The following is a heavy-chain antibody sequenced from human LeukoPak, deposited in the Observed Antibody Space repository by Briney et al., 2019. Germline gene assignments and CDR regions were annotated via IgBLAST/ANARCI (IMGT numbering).Heavy chain of an antibody. Sequence: ASVEVSCKASGYTFTSYYMHWVRQAPGQGLEWMGIINPSGGSTSYAQKFQGRVTMTRDTSTSTVYMELSSLRSEDTAVYYCARDFKVTMVRGVENYYYYMDVWGKGTTVTVSS. CDR2: INPSGGST. CDR1: GYTFTSYY. J-gene: IGHJ6*03. D-gene: IGHD3-10*01. CDR3: ARDFKVTMVRGVENYYYYMDV. V-gene: IGHV1-46*03.